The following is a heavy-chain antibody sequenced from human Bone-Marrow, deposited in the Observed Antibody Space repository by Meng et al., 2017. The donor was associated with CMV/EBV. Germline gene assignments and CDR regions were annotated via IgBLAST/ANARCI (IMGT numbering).Heavy chain of an antibody. CDR3: ARDRPYCSGTSCYTRNVLEWLFGMDV. CDR1: GYTFTSYY. CDR2: INPSGGST. Sequence: ASVKVSCKASGYTFTSYYMHWVRQAPGQGLEWMGIINPSGGSTSYAQKFRGRVTMTRDTSTSTVYMELSSLRSEDTAVYYCARDRPYCSGTSCYTRNVLEWLFGMDVWGQGTTVTVSS. V-gene: IGHV1-46*01. D-gene: IGHD2-2*02. J-gene: IGHJ6*02.